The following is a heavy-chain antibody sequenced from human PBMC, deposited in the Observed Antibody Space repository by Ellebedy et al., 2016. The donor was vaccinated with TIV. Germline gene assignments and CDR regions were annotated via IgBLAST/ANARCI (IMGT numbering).Heavy chain of an antibody. CDR1: GFTFSNYW. CDR3: ARVSGSGSYYMDV. V-gene: IGHV3-7*01. CDR2: IKQDGSEK. D-gene: IGHD3-10*01. J-gene: IGHJ6*02. Sequence: PGGSLRLSCAASGFTFSNYWMTWLRQAPGKGLEWVANIKQDGSEKYYVDSVKGRFTISRDNAKNSLYLQMNSMRAEDTAVYYCARVSGSGSYYMDVWGQGTTVTVSS.